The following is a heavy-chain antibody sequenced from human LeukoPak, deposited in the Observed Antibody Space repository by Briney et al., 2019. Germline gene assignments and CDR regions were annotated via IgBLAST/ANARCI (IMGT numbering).Heavy chain of an antibody. D-gene: IGHD3-3*01. Sequence: ASVKVSCKASGYTFTGYYMHWVRQAPGQGLEWMGWINPNSGGTNYAQKFQGRVTMTRDTSISTAYMELSRLGSDDTAVYYCARDQRFLEWLFPDYWGQGTLVTVSS. CDR2: INPNSGGT. V-gene: IGHV1-2*02. J-gene: IGHJ4*02. CDR1: GYTFTGYY. CDR3: ARDQRFLEWLFPDY.